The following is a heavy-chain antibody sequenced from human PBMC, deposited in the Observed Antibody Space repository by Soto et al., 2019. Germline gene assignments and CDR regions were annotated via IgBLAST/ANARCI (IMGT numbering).Heavy chain of an antibody. J-gene: IGHJ5*02. V-gene: IGHV3-23*01. D-gene: IGHD2-15*01. CDR3: AKDRGSGDQGRGRFAP. Sequence: EVQLLESGGDLVQPGGSLRLSCAASGFTFSSYAMSWVRQAPGKGLEWVSTISPGGGSTYYADSVEGRFTISRDNSKGTLHLQLNSLRDDDTAVYYCAKDRGSGDQGRGRFAPWGQGNLVTVSS. CDR1: GFTFSSYA. CDR2: ISPGGGST.